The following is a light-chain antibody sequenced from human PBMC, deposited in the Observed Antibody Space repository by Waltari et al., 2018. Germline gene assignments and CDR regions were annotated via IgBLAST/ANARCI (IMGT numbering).Light chain of an antibody. J-gene: IGLJ2*01. CDR3: NSRDSSGTHVV. CDR2: GKD. CDR1: SLRNSY. Sequence: SSELTQGPAVSVALGQTVRITCQGDSLRNSYASWYQQKPGQAPVLVFYGKDNRPSGVPDRFSGSSSGNTASLTITGARAEDEADYYCNSRDSSGTHVVFGGGTKLTVL. V-gene: IGLV3-19*01.